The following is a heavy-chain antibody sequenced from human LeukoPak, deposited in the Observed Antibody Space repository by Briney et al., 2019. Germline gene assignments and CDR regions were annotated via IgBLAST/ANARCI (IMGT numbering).Heavy chain of an antibody. Sequence: GGSLRLSCAASGFTFNSYAMSWVRQAPGKGLVWVSRINEDGSLTNYVDSVKGRFTISRDNAKNTLYLQMNSLRVEDTAVYHCVRALTGTDDFWGQGTLVTVSS. D-gene: IGHD1-7*01. V-gene: IGHV3-74*01. CDR3: VRALTGTDDF. J-gene: IGHJ4*02. CDR2: INEDGSLT. CDR1: GFTFNSYA.